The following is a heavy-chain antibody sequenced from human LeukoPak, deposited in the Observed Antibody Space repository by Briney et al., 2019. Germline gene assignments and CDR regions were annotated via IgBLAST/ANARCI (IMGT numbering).Heavy chain of an antibody. CDR2: ISAYNGNT. Sequence: ASVTVSCKASGYTFTSYGISWVRQAPGQGLEWMGWISAYNGNTNYAQKLQGRVTMTTDTSTSTAYMELRSLRSDDTAVYYCARSSVGDYGDYSWFDPWGQGTLVTVSS. V-gene: IGHV1-18*01. CDR1: GYTFTSYG. CDR3: ARSSVGDYGDYSWFDP. D-gene: IGHD4-17*01. J-gene: IGHJ5*02.